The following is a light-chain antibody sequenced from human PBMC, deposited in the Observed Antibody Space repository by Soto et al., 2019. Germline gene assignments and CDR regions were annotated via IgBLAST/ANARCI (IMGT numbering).Light chain of an antibody. J-gene: IGKJ1*01. CDR3: LQDFNYPRT. V-gene: IGKV1-6*01. Sequence: AVQLTQSPSSLSASVGDRVTITCRASQDIRTELGWYQQRPGKAPSLLIYATSTLQSGVPSRFSGSGSGTDFTLTITGLQPEDFETYYCLQDFNYPRTFGQGTKV. CDR1: QDIRTE. CDR2: ATS.